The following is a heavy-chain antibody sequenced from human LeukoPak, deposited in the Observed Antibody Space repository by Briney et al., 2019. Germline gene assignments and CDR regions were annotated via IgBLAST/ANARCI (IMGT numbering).Heavy chain of an antibody. CDR3: TGGGLVRGSLHWFDP. D-gene: IGHD3-10*01. V-gene: IGHV6-1*01. Sequence: SQTLSLTCAISGDSVPGGSAGWNWIRQSPSRGLEWLGRIYYRSKWYSDYAISVKSRITINPDTSRNQFSLQLNSVTHDDTAVYYCTGGGLVRGSLHWFDPWGQGTQVTVAS. CDR1: GDSVPGGSAG. CDR2: IYYRSKWYS. J-gene: IGHJ5*02.